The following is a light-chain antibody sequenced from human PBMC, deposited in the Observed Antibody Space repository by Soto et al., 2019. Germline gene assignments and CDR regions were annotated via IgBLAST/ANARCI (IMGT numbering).Light chain of an antibody. J-gene: IGKJ1*01. Sequence: EIVMTQSPATLSVSPGGRATLSCRASQSIRTNLAWYQQKPGQAPRLLIYDASTRATGIPARFSGSGSGTEFTLTISSLQPDDFATYYCQHYNSYSEAFGQGTKVDI. CDR2: DAS. CDR1: QSIRTN. V-gene: IGKV3D-15*01. CDR3: QHYNSYSEA.